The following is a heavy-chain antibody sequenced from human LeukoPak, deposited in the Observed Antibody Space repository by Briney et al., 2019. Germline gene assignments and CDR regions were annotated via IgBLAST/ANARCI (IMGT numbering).Heavy chain of an antibody. CDR2: VSAYNGNT. CDR1: GYTFTSYG. D-gene: IGHD3-22*01. CDR3: ARDLASNYYDSSGYYYPGFAAGY. Sequence: ASVKVSCKASGYTFTSYGISWVRQAPGQGLEWMGWVSAYNGNTNYAQKLQGRVTMTTDTSTSTAYMELRSLRSDDTAVYYCARDLASNYYDSSGYYYPGFAAGYWGQGTLVTVSS. V-gene: IGHV1-18*01. J-gene: IGHJ4*02.